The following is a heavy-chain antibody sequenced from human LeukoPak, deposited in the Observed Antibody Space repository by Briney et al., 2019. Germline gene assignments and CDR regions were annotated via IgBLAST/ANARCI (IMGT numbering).Heavy chain of an antibody. CDR2: ISWDGGST. CDR3: AKGDEYYYYMDV. Sequence: GGSLRLSCAASGFTFDDYAMHWVRQAPGKGLEWLSLISWDGGSTYYADSVKGRFTISRDNSKNSLYLQMNSLRAEDTALYYCAKGDEYYYYMDVWGKGTTVTVSS. V-gene: IGHV3-43D*03. D-gene: IGHD5-24*01. CDR1: GFTFDDYA. J-gene: IGHJ6*03.